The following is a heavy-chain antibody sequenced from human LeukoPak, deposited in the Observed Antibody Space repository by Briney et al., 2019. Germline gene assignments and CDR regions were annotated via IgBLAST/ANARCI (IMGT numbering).Heavy chain of an antibody. V-gene: IGHV4-59*01. J-gene: IGHJ4*02. Sequence: SETLSLTCTDPGGSISRYYWSWIRQPPGKGLGRIGHIYYSGSTNYNPSLKSRVTISVDTSKNQFSLKLSSVTAADTAVYYCAREVGSYYGAAGGGYYFDYWGQGTLVTVSS. D-gene: IGHD1-26*01. CDR3: AREVGSYYGAAGGGYYFDY. CDR2: IYYSGST. CDR1: GGSISRYY.